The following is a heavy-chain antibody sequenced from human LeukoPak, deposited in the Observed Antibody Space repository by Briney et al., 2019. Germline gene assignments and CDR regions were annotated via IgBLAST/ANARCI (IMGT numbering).Heavy chain of an antibody. CDR2: IYYSGST. J-gene: IGHJ4*02. Sequence: SETLSLTCTVSGGSISSHYWSWIRQPPGKGQEWIGYIYYSGSTNYNPSLKSRVTISVDTSKNQFSLKLSSVTAADTAVYYCAREGGFGELFSFDYWGQGTLVTVSS. V-gene: IGHV4-59*11. CDR1: GGSISSHY. D-gene: IGHD3-10*01. CDR3: AREGGFGELFSFDY.